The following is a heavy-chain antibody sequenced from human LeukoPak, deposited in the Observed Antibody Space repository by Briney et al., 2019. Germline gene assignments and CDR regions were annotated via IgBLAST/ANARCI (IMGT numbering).Heavy chain of an antibody. CDR3: ARHCSGGSCPLGFDY. D-gene: IGHD2-15*01. Sequence: SETLSLTCTVSGGSISSGSYYWSWIRQPAGKGLEWIGPIYTSGSTNYNPSLKSRVNISGDTSKNQFSLKLSSVTAADTGVYYCARHCSGGSCPLGFDYWGQGSLVTVSS. CDR2: IYTSGST. CDR1: GGSISSGSYY. V-gene: IGHV4-61*02. J-gene: IGHJ4*02.